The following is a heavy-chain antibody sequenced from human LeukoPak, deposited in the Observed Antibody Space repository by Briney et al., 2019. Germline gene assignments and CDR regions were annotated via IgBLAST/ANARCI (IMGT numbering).Heavy chain of an antibody. J-gene: IGHJ6*02. V-gene: IGHV3-13*04. D-gene: IGHD6-19*01. Sequence: GGSLRLSCAAAGFTFNAYDMHWVRQATGKGLEWVSYIGRAGDTYYAGSVRGRFTISREDAANSLFLQMNSLGVGDTAVYYCARDSSGWGLAVWGQGTSVTVSS. CDR2: IGRAGDT. CDR3: ARDSSGWGLAV. CDR1: GFTFNAYD.